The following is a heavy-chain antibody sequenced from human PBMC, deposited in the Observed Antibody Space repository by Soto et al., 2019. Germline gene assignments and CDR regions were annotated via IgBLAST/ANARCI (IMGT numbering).Heavy chain of an antibody. Sequence: EVQLVESGGGLVKPGGSLRLSCAASGFTFSTYSMNWVRQAPGKGLEWVSSISSSSSYIYYADSVKGRFTSSRDNAKNSRYLQMNSLRAEDTAVYYCARVVDYYDPYYDYGMDVWGQGTTVTVSS. D-gene: IGHD3-22*01. V-gene: IGHV3-21*01. CDR3: ARVVDYYDPYYDYGMDV. CDR1: GFTFSTYS. CDR2: ISSSSSYI. J-gene: IGHJ6*02.